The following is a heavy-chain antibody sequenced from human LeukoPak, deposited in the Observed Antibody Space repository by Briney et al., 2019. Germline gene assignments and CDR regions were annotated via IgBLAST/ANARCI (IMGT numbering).Heavy chain of an antibody. J-gene: IGHJ5*02. Sequence: GASVKVSCKASGYTFTGYYMHWVRQAPGQGLEWMGWINPNSGGTNYAQKFQGRVTMTRDTSISTAYMELSRLRSDDTAVYYCASDRGSENPPPPVAGFDPWGQGTLVTVSS. V-gene: IGHV1-2*02. CDR1: GYTFTGYY. CDR2: INPNSGGT. CDR3: ASDRGSENPPPPVAGFDP. D-gene: IGHD6-19*01.